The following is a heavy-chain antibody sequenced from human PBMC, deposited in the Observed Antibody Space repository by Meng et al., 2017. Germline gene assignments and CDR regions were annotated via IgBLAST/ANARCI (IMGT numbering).Heavy chain of an antibody. V-gene: IGHV4-38-2*02. Sequence: GSLRLSCAVSGYSISSGYYWGWIRQPPGKGLEWIGSIYHSGSTYYNPSLKSRVTISVDTSKNQFSLKLSSVTAADTAVYYCARDRDIVVVVASWFDPWGQGTQVTVSS. CDR3: ARDRDIVVVVASWFDP. J-gene: IGHJ5*02. D-gene: IGHD2-15*01. CDR1: GYSISSGYY. CDR2: IYHSGST.